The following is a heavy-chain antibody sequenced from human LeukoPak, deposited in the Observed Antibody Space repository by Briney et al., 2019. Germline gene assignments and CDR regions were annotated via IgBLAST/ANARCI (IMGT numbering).Heavy chain of an antibody. V-gene: IGHV4-59*01. D-gene: IGHD6-13*01. CDR1: GGSLSSYY. CDR3: AGQKGSWGGFDY. J-gene: IGHJ4*02. Sequence: SETLSLPCTDSGGSLSSYYWSWIRQPPGKRLDWIGYIYYSGSTNYNPSLKSRVTISVDTSKNQFSLKLSSVTAADTAVYYCAGQKGSWGGFDYWGQGTLVTVSS. CDR2: IYYSGST.